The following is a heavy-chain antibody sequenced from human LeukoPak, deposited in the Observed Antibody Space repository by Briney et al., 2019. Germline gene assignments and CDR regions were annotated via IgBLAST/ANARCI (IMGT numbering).Heavy chain of an antibody. CDR2: INHSGST. CDR3: ARRERGYSYGSFDY. V-gene: IGHV4-34*01. Sequence: PSETLSLTCAVYGGSFSGYYWSWIRQPPGKGLEWIGEINHSGSTNYNPSLKSRVTISVDTSKNQFSLKLNSVTAADTAVYYCARRERGYSYGSFDYWAQGTLVTVSS. D-gene: IGHD5-18*01. J-gene: IGHJ4*02. CDR1: GGSFSGYY.